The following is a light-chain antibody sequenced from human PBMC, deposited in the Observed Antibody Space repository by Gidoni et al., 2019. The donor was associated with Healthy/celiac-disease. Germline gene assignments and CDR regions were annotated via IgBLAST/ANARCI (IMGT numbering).Light chain of an antibody. CDR1: QSVSST. CDR2: GAS. V-gene: IGKV3-15*01. CDR3: QQYNNWPFP. J-gene: IGKJ4*01. Sequence: EIVMTQSPATLSVSPGERATLSCRASQSVSSTLAWYQQKPGQAPRLLIYGASTRATGIPARFSGSGSGTEFTLTISSLQSEDFAVYYCQQYNNWPFPFGGGTKVEIK.